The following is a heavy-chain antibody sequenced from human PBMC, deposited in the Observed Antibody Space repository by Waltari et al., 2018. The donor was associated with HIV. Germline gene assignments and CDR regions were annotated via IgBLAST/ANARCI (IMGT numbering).Heavy chain of an antibody. V-gene: IGHV4-39*01. J-gene: IGHJ4*02. CDR1: GDSINSDSYY. Sequence: QLQLQESGPGLVKPSETLSLICSVSGDSINSDSYYWGWVRQPPGGGPEWVARIHYSGTTYYNPSLRSRVTISADTSKNQVSLKVTSVTAADTAIYYCVGQAAWRVGPSPPDHWGQGTLVTVSS. D-gene: IGHD1-26*01. CDR3: VGQAAWRVGPSPPDH. CDR2: IHYSGTT.